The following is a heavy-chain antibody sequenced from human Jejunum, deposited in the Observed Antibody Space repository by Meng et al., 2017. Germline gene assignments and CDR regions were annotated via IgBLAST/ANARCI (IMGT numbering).Heavy chain of an antibody. Sequence: EGQRVESGGGVVQPGASLILSRAASGFTFSSYAMSWVRQAPGKGLEWVSTISPGGGTTYYADSVKGRFTISRDNSMNTLSLQMNSLSADDTAVYYCAKTHWLDYWGQGTLVTVSS. CDR3: AKTHWLDY. J-gene: IGHJ4*02. CDR1: GFTFSSYA. D-gene: IGHD1-1*01. V-gene: IGHV3-23*04. CDR2: ISPGGGTT.